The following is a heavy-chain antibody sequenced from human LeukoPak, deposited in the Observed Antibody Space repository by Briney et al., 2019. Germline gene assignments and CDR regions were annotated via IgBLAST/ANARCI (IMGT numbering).Heavy chain of an antibody. CDR1: GYSFTTYW. CDR2: IYPGDSDT. Sequence: GESLKISCKGSGYSFTTYWIAWVRQMPGKGLEWMGIIYPGDSDTRYSPSFQGQVTISADKSTSTAFLQWSSLKASDTAMYYCARHTIMGATKSDFDYRGQGTLVTVSS. J-gene: IGHJ4*02. V-gene: IGHV5-51*01. D-gene: IGHD1-26*01. CDR3: ARHTIMGATKSDFDY.